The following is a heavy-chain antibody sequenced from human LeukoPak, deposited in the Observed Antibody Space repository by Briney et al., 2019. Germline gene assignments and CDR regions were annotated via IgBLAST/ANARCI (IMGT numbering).Heavy chain of an antibody. CDR3: ARVRELQMAEHLGYVFDF. CDR1: GGSISSSSYY. J-gene: IGHJ3*01. CDR2: IYYGGST. D-gene: IGHD3-10*01. V-gene: IGHV4-39*07. Sequence: SETLSLTCTVSGGSISSSSYYWGWIRQPPGKGLEWIGSIYYGGSTYYDPSLKSRVTISVDTSENHFSLKLTSVTAADTAVYYCARVRELQMAEHLGYVFDFWGQGTMVTVSS.